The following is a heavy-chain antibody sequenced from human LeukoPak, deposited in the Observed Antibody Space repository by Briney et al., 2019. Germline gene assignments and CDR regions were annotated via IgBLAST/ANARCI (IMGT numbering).Heavy chain of an antibody. V-gene: IGHV3-9*01. CDR1: GFTFDDYA. CDR2: ISWNSGSI. CDR3: AKDLAAAGWDYYGMDV. Sequence: GRSLRLSCAASGFTFDDYAMHWVRQAPGKGLEWVSGISWNSGSIGYADPVKGRFTISRDNAKNSLYLQMNSLRAEDTALYYCAKDLAAAGWDYYGMDVWGQGTTVTVSS. J-gene: IGHJ6*02. D-gene: IGHD6-13*01.